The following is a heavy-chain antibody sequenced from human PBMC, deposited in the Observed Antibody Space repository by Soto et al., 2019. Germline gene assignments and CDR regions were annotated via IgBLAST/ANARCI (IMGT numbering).Heavy chain of an antibody. CDR1: GFTFRNYW. D-gene: IGHD5-12*01. J-gene: IGHJ4*02. CDR2: IKQDGTEK. Sequence: EVQLVESGGGLVQPGGSLRLSCAASGFTFRNYWMSWVRQAPGKGLEWVANIKQDGTEKNYVDSVRGRFTISRDNAKISLDLQTNFLTAEDTAVYYCASVAIRGQGTLVTVSS. V-gene: IGHV3-7*01. CDR3: ASVAI.